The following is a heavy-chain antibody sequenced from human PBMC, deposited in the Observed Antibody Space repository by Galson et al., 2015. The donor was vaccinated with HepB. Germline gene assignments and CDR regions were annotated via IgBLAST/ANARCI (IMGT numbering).Heavy chain of an antibody. CDR1: GFTFTISA. J-gene: IGHJ4*02. Sequence: SLRLSCAASGFTFTISAMHWVRQAPGKGLEWVSIISNDGTTKYYADSVKGRFTISRDNSMNTVYLQMNSLTADDTAVYYCAKDLGGSGSFHYWGQGTLVSVSS. D-gene: IGHD3-10*01. CDR2: ISNDGTTK. CDR3: AKDLGGSGSFHY. V-gene: IGHV3-30-3*01.